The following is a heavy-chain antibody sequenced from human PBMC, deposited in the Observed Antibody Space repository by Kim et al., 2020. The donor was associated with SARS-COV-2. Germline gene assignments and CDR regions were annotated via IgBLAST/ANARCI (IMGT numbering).Heavy chain of an antibody. CDR3: ARGDVDTAMGSFDY. V-gene: IGHV4-34*01. Sequence: NPSLKRRVTISVDKSKNQFSLKLSPVNAADTAVYYCARGDVDTAMGSFDYWGQGTLVTVPS. J-gene: IGHJ4*02. D-gene: IGHD5-18*01.